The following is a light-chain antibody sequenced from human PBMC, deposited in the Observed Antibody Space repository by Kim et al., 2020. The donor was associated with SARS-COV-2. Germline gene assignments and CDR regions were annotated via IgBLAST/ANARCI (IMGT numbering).Light chain of an antibody. CDR3: QQYNNWPLCT. V-gene: IGKV3-15*01. Sequence: SPEERATLSCRASQSVSSNLAWYQQKPGQAPRLLIYGASTRATGIPARFSGSGSGTEFTLTISSLQSEDFAVYYCQQYNNWPLCTFGQGTKVDIK. CDR2: GAS. CDR1: QSVSSN. J-gene: IGKJ1*01.